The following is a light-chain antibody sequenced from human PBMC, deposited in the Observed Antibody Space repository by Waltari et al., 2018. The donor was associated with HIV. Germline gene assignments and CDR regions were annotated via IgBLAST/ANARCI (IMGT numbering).Light chain of an antibody. Sequence: EIVLTQSPGALSLSPGERATLPCRASQSVTRHYLAWYQHKPGQAPRLLIYDASIRATGIPDRFSGGGSGTDFTLTISRLEPEDFAAYYCQQYNSSPLTFGGGTKVEIK. CDR1: QSVTRHY. V-gene: IGKV3-20*01. CDR3: QQYNSSPLT. CDR2: DAS. J-gene: IGKJ4*01.